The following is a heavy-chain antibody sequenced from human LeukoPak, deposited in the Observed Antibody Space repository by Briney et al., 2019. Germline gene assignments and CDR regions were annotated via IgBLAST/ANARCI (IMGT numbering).Heavy chain of an antibody. Sequence: SETLSLTCTVSGGSISSSSYYWGWIRQPPGKGLEWIGSIYYSGSTYYNPSLTSRVTISVDTSKDQFCLKLGAVAAADTAVYYCARVSSAVTLSDYWGQGTLVTVSS. V-gene: IGHV4-39*07. CDR3: ARVSSAVTLSDY. J-gene: IGHJ4*02. CDR1: GGSISSSSYY. D-gene: IGHD6-19*01. CDR2: IYYSGST.